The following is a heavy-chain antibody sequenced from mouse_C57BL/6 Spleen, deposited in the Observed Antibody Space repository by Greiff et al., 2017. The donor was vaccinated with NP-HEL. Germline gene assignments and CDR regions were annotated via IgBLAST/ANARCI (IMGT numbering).Heavy chain of an antibody. CDR3: AKGLSSYNYCDY. CDR2: IWSGGST. J-gene: IGHJ2*01. CDR1: GFSLTSYG. V-gene: IGHV2-5*01. D-gene: IGHD1-1*01. Sequence: QVQLQQSGPGLVQPSQSLSITCTVSGFSLTSYGVHWVRQSPGKGLEWLGVIWSGGSTDYNAAFMSGLSITKDNSKSQVIFKMNSLQADDTAIYYCAKGLSSYNYCDYWGQGTTLTVSS.